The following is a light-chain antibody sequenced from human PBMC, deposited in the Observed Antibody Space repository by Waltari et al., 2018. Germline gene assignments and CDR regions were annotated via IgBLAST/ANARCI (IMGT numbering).Light chain of an antibody. CDR1: QNINSW. J-gene: IGKJ2*01. V-gene: IGKV1-5*03. Sequence: DIQMTQSPSTLSASVGDRVTLTCRASQNINSWLAWYQQKPGKAPNLLIYKTSTLESGVPSRFSGSGSGTEFTLTISGLQPDDFATYFCQHYNTYSYTFGQGTKLEIK. CDR3: QHYNTYSYT. CDR2: KTS.